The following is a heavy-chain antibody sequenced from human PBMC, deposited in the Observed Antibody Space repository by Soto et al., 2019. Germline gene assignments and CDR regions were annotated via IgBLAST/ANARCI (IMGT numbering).Heavy chain of an antibody. V-gene: IGHV3-30*18. CDR1: GFTFSSYG. J-gene: IGHJ4*02. D-gene: IGHD3-10*01. Sequence: GGSLRLSCAASGFTFSSYGMHWVRQAPGKGLEWVAVISYDGSNKYYADSVKGRFTISRDNSKNTLYLQMNSLRAEDTAVYYCAKEGRGGADRCFDYWGQGTLVTVSS. CDR3: AKEGRGGADRCFDY. CDR2: ISYDGSNK.